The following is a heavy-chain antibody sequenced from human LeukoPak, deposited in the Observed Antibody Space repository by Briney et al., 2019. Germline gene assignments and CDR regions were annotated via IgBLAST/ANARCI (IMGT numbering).Heavy chain of an antibody. D-gene: IGHD2-8*01. CDR3: AKAVPLGYCTNGVCSGFDY. J-gene: IGHJ4*02. CDR2: IQRDASNK. Sequence: GGSLRLSCTASGFSFSSYGIHWVRQAPGKGLEWAAFIQRDASNKYYVDSVKGRFTISRDNSKNTLYLQMNSLRAEDTAVYYCAKAVPLGYCTNGVCSGFDYWGQGTLVTVSS. V-gene: IGHV3-30*02. CDR1: GFSFSSYG.